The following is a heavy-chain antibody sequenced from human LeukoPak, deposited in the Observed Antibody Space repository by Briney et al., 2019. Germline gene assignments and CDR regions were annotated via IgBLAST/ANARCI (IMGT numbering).Heavy chain of an antibody. CDR2: IYTTGST. V-gene: IGHV4-4*07. CDR3: ARGGFTKFDP. D-gene: IGHD3-3*01. Sequence: PSETLSLTCAVSGDSISSYYWSWIRQPAGKGLEWIGRIYTTGSTNYNPSLKSRVTMSVDTSNDQFSLKLSSVTAADTAVYYCARGGFTKFDPWGQGTLVTVSS. J-gene: IGHJ5*02. CDR1: GDSISSYY.